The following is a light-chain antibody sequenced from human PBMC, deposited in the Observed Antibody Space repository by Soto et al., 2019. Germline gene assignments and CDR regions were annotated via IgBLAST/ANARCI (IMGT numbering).Light chain of an antibody. V-gene: IGLV1-44*01. J-gene: IGLJ1*01. CDR2: ENN. Sequence: QSVLTQPTSVSGTPWQRVTIPCSVITSNIGSRTVNWYQHLPGTAPKLLIYENNQRPSGVPDRFSGSKSGTSASLAISGLQSEDEADYYCAAWDDSLSGYVFGTGTKVTVL. CDR1: TSNIGSRT. CDR3: AAWDDSLSGYV.